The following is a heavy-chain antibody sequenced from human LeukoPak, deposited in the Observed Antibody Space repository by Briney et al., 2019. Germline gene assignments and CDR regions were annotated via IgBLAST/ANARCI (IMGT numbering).Heavy chain of an antibody. J-gene: IGHJ4*02. CDR1: GFTVSNNY. D-gene: IGHD3-10*01. V-gene: IGHV3-74*01. CDR2: INGDGSAT. CDR3: ARDFYRSGSL. Sequence: SGGSLRLSCAAPGFTVSNNYMSWVRQAPGKGLVWVSRINGDGSATTYADSVKGRFTISRDNAKNTLYLQMNSLRAEDTAVYYCARDFYRSGSLWGQGTLVTVSS.